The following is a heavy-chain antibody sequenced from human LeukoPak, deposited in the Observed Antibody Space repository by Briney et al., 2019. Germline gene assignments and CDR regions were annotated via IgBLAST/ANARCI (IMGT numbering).Heavy chain of an antibody. V-gene: IGHV4-59*01. Sequence: SETLSLTCTVSGGSISSYYWSWIRQPPGKGLEWIGYIYYSGNTKYNASLKSRVSMSVDTSKNQFSLKLSSVTAADTAVYYCARLKYYYDSSGYRAEYFQHWGQGTLVTVSS. CDR2: IYYSGNT. D-gene: IGHD3-22*01. J-gene: IGHJ1*01. CDR1: GGSISSYY. CDR3: ARLKYYYDSSGYRAEYFQH.